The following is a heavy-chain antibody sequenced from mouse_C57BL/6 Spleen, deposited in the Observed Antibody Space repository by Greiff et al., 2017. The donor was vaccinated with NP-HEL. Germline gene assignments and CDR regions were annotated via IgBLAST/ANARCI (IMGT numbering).Heavy chain of an antibody. CDR2: IYPSDSET. CDR1: GYTFTSYW. J-gene: IGHJ2*01. D-gene: IGHD4-1*01. CDR3: ARRTNWGFFDY. Sequence: QVQLQQPGAELVRPGSSVKLSCKASGYTFTSYWMDWVKQRPGQGLEWIGNIYPSDSETHYNQKFTDTATLTVDKSSSTAYMQLSILTSEDSAVYYCARRTNWGFFDYWGQGTTLTVSS. V-gene: IGHV1-61*01.